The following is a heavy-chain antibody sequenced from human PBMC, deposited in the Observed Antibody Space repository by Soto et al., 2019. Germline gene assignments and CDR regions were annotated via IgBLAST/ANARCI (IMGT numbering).Heavy chain of an antibody. V-gene: IGHV3-30*18. J-gene: IGHJ6*02. CDR2: ISYDGSNK. D-gene: IGHD6-13*01. Sequence: LSLSCAASGFTFSSYGMHWVRQAPGKGLEWVAVISYDGSNKYYADSVKGRFTISRDNSKNTLYLQMNSLRAEDTAVYYCAKDSTRVIAAAGTGDYYYYYGMDVWGQGTTVTVSS. CDR3: AKDSTRVIAAAGTGDYYYYYGMDV. CDR1: GFTFSSYG.